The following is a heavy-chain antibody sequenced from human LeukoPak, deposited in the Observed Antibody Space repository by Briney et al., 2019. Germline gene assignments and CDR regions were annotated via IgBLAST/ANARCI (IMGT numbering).Heavy chain of an antibody. V-gene: IGHV4-59*01. CDR1: GSSISSYY. CDR3: ARSYYDSSGYQELYYFDY. CDR2: IYYSGST. J-gene: IGHJ4*02. D-gene: IGHD3-22*01. Sequence: SETLSLTCTVSGSSISSYYWSWIRQPPGKGLEWIGYIYYSGSTNYNPSLKSRVTISVDTSKNQFSLKLSSVTAADTAVYYCARSYYDSSGYQELYYFDYWGQGTLVTVSS.